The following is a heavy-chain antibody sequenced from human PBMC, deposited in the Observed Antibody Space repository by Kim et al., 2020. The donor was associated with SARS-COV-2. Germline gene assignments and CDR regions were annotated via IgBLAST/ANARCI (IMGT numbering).Heavy chain of an antibody. V-gene: IGHV4-39*01. CDR2: IYYRGST. J-gene: IGHJ4*02. Sequence: SETLSLTCTVSGGSISASFYYWGWIRLPPGKGLEWIGTIYYRGSTYYNPSLKSRVTISVDTSNNQFSLNLRSVTAADTAVYFCARRTETQGQFDHWGQGTTVSVSS. D-gene: IGHD4-17*01. CDR1: GGSISASFYY. CDR3: ARRTETQGQFDH.